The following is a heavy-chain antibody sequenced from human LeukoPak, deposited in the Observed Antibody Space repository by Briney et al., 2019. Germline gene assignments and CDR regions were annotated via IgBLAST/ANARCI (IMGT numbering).Heavy chain of an antibody. V-gene: IGHV4-59*08. CDR1: GGSISSYY. CDR3: ARFFSVELAAAGLDY. J-gene: IGHJ4*02. D-gene: IGHD6-13*01. CDR2: IYYSGST. Sequence: PSETLSLTCTVSGGSISSYYWSWIRQPPGKGLEWIGYIYYSGSTNYNPSLKSRVTISVDTSKNQFSLKLSSVTAADTAVYYCARFFSVELAAAGLDYWGQGTLVTVSS.